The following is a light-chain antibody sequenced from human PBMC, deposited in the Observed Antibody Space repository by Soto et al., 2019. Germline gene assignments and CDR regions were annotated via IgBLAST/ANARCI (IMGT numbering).Light chain of an antibody. J-gene: IGKJ1*01. V-gene: IGKV3-20*01. Sequence: EIVLTHSPGTLSLSPGERVTLSCLASQSVSSNFLAWYQQKPGQAPRLLIYGASNRAAGIPDRFSGSGSGTDFTLTISRLEPEDFAVYYCHQYSSSRRTFGQGTKVDI. CDR3: HQYSSSRRT. CDR1: QSVSSNF. CDR2: GAS.